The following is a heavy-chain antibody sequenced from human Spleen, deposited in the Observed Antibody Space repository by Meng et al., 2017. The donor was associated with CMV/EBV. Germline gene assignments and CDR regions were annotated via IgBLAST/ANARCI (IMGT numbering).Heavy chain of an antibody. D-gene: IGHD2-2*01. CDR2: ISSSSSYI. V-gene: IGHV3-21*01. CDR1: GFTFSSYS. Sequence: GGSLRLSCTASGFTFSSYSMNWVRQAPGKGLEWVSSISSSSSYIYYADSVKGRFTISRDNAKNSLYLQMNSLRAEDTAVYYCARDKKYHPSLFYWGQGTLVTVSS. J-gene: IGHJ4*02. CDR3: ARDKKYHPSLFY.